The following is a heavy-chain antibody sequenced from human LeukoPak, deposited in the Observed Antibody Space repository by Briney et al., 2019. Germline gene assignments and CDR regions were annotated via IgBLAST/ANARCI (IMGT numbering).Heavy chain of an antibody. V-gene: IGHV3-74*01. CDR3: ARHIGYCSGGSCSFGMDV. D-gene: IGHD2-15*01. J-gene: IGHJ6*02. Sequence: PGGSLRLSCAASGFTFSSYGMHWVRQAPGKGLVWVSRINSDGSSTSYADSVKGRFTISRDNAKNTLYLQMNSLRAEDTAVYHCARHIGYCSGGSCSFGMDVWGQGTTVTVSS. CDR2: INSDGSST. CDR1: GFTFSSYG.